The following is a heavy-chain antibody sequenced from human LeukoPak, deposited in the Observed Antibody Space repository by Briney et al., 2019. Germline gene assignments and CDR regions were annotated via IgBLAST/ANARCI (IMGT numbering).Heavy chain of an antibody. CDR1: GGSISSYY. D-gene: IGHD6-19*01. V-gene: IGHV4-59*01. Sequence: SETLSPTCTVSGGSISSYYWSWIRQPPGKGLEWIGYIYYSGSTNYNPSLKSRVTISVDTSKNQFSLKLSSVTAADTAVYYCARGIAVAVESYWGQGTLVTVSS. CDR3: ARGIAVAVESY. CDR2: IYYSGST. J-gene: IGHJ4*02.